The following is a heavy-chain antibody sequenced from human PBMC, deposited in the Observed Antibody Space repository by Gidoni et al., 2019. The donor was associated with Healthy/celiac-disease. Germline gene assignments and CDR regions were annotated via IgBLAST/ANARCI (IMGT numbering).Heavy chain of an antibody. CDR2: DDK. D-gene: IGHD1-26*01. CDR3: ARILLGSYGAFDI. J-gene: IGHJ3*02. Sequence: DDKYYSTSLKTRLTISKDTSKNQVVLTMTNMDPVDTATYYCARILLGSYGAFDIWGQGTMVTVSS. V-gene: IGHV2-70*01.